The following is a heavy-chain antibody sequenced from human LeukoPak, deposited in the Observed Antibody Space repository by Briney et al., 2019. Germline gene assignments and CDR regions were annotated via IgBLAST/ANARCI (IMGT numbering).Heavy chain of an antibody. CDR1: GYTFTSYG. CDR2: ISAYNGNT. J-gene: IGHJ6*04. D-gene: IGHD3-10*01. CDR3: ARVRRDYGSGSYLFGMDV. Sequence: GASVKVSCKASGYTFTSYGISWVRQAPGQGLEWMGWISAYNGNTNYAQKLQGRVTMTTDTSTSTAYMELRSLGSDDTAVYYCARVRRDYGSGSYLFGMDVWGKGTTVTISS. V-gene: IGHV1-18*01.